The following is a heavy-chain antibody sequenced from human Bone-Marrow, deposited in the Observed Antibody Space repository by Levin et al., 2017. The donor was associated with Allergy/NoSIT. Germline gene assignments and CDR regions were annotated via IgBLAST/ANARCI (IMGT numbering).Heavy chain of an antibody. J-gene: IGHJ5*02. CDR2: INTNTGNP. CDR1: GYTFTSYA. CDR3: ARDHGSGWYPPDNWFDP. D-gene: IGHD6-19*01. Sequence: GESLKISCKASGYTFTSYAMNWVRQAPGQGLEWMGWINTNTGNPTYAQGFTGRFVFSLDTSVSTAYLQISSLKAEDTAVYYCARDHGSGWYPPDNWFDPWGQGTLVTVSS. V-gene: IGHV7-4-1*02.